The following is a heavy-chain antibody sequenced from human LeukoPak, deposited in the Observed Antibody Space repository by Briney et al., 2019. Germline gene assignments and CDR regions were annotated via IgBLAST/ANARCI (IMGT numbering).Heavy chain of an antibody. CDR1: AFTGSSNY. CDR3: ARDGGNNSWYGMDV. Sequence: PAVSLRLSCSASAFTGSSNYMSWVRQAPGKGREWGSIIYRGGSTFYAESVGGRFTISRDNSKNTLYLQMNRLRVENTAIYYGARDGGNNSWYGMDVWGQGTTVTVSS. V-gene: IGHV3-66*01. J-gene: IGHJ6*02. D-gene: IGHD4-23*01. CDR2: IYRGGST.